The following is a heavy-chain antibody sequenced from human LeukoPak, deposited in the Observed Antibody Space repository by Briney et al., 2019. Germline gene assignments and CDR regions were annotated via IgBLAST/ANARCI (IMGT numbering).Heavy chain of an antibody. CDR2: ILPVFGSA. D-gene: IGHD2-2*02. CDR3: ARVPYCSSTSCYMYMDV. J-gene: IGHJ6*03. CDR1: GGTFSTYV. V-gene: IGHV1-69*05. Sequence: SVKVSCKASGGTFSTYVFSWVRQAPGQGLEWMGGILPVFGSANYAQKFQGRVTITTDESTSTAYMELSSLRSEDTAVYYCARVPYCSSTSCYMYMDVWGKGTTVTVSS.